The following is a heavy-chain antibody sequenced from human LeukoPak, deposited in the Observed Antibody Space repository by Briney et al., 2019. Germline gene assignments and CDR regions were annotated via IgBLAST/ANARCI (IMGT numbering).Heavy chain of an antibody. CDR3: AKDRARAAAGFFDF. V-gene: IGHV3-30*04. Sequence: PGGSLRLSCAASGFTFSSYAMHWVRQAPGKGLEWVAVISYDGSNKYYADSVKGRFTISRDNSKNTLYLQMNSLRAEDTAVYYCAKDRARAAAGFFDFWGQGTLVTVSS. J-gene: IGHJ4*02. CDR1: GFTFSSYA. D-gene: IGHD6-13*01. CDR2: ISYDGSNK.